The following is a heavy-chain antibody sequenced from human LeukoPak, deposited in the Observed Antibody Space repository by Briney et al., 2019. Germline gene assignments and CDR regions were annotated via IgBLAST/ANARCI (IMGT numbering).Heavy chain of an antibody. J-gene: IGHJ4*02. CDR2: ISGGGGST. V-gene: IGHV3-23*01. D-gene: IGHD6-13*01. CDR1: RFTFSSYA. Sequence: PGGSLRLSCAASRFTFSSYAMSWVRQAPGKGLEWVSTISGGGGSTYYADSVEGRFTISRDNSKNTLYLQMNSLRAEDTAVYYCAMGIAGKVDYWGQGTLVTVSS. CDR3: AMGIAGKVDY.